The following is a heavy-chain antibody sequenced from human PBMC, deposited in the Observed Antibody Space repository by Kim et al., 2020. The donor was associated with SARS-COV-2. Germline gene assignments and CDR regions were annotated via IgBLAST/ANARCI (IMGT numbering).Heavy chain of an antibody. Sequence: SETLSLTCSVSGGSTSNYYWNWIRQTPGRGLEWIGYVSERGTSNYNPSLKSRVTISLYTSKSHFSLTLKSVTAADTAMYFCSRGGQFGGAYWYFDLLCRG. CDR1: GGSTSNYY. J-gene: IGHJ2*01. V-gene: IGHV4-59*01. D-gene: IGHD2-15*01. CDR3: SRGGQFGGAYWYFDL. CDR2: VSERGTS.